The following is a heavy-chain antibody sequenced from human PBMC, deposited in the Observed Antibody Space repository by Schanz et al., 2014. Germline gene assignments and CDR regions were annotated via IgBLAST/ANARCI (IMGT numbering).Heavy chain of an antibody. Sequence: QVQLVDSGGGLVKPGGSLRLSCAASGFTFSDYYMTWIRQAPGKGLEWVSFVGCGRSAYKEYADSVKGRFTISRDNAKNSLYLQMNSLRVEDKAVYYCARSGTYNHDYYYYYYGVDVWGQGTTVTVSS. CDR3: ARSGTYNHDYYYYYYGVDV. CDR2: VGCGRSAYK. J-gene: IGHJ6*02. CDR1: GFTFSDYY. D-gene: IGHD1-26*01. V-gene: IGHV3-11*06.